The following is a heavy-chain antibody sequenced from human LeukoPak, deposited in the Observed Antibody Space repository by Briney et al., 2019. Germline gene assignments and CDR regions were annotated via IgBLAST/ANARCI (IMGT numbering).Heavy chain of an antibody. CDR3: ARLDDFWSGSGSFDI. J-gene: IGHJ3*02. V-gene: IGHV4-39*01. CDR2: VYYNGFT. CDR1: GGSISNTNYY. D-gene: IGHD3-3*01. Sequence: SETLSLTCTVSGGSISNTNYYWGWVRQSPGKGLEWIGNVYYNGFTYYSPSLKSRVTISVDTSKNQFSLKLTSVTAADSAVYYRARLDDFWSGSGSFDIWGQGTLVTVSS.